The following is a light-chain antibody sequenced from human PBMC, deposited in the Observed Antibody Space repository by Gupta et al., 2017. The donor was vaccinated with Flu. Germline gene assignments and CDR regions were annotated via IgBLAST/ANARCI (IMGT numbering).Light chain of an antibody. CDR1: NIGSKS. V-gene: IGLV3-21*02. CDR3: QVWDSSSDHRV. J-gene: IGLJ3*02. Sequence: SYVLTQPPSVSVALGQTASIACGGNNIGSKSVYWYQQKPGQAPVLVVYDDSDRPSGIPERFSGSNSDNTATLTISRVEAEDEADCYCQVWDSSSDHRVFGGGTKLTVL. CDR2: DDS.